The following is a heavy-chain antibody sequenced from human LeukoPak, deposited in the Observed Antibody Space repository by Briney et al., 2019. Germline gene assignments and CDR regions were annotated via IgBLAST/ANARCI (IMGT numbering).Heavy chain of an antibody. CDR3: AREKNQQWVDCLQY. D-gene: IGHD1-26*01. CDR2: INTDNGNT. J-gene: IGHJ4*02. Sequence: GASVKVSCKASGTSFTTNAMHWVRQAPGQRLEWMGWINTDNGNTHYLQKFQGRVTITRDTSASTTYMKLSSLTSEDTAVYYCAREKNQQWVDCLQYWGQGTLVTVSS. V-gene: IGHV1-3*04. CDR1: GTSFTTNA.